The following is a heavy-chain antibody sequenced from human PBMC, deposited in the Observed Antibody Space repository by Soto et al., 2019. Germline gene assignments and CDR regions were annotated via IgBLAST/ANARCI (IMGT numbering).Heavy chain of an antibody. CDR2: ISAYNGNT. Sequence: GASVKVSCKASGYTFTSYYMHWVRQAPGQGLEWMGWISAYNGNTNYAQKLQGRVTMTTDTSTSTAYMELRSLRSDDTAVYYCARDLPHYDILTGYYYWGKGTMVPVSS. D-gene: IGHD3-9*01. J-gene: IGHJ3*01. CDR3: ARDLPHYDILTGYYY. CDR1: GYTFTSYY. V-gene: IGHV1-18*04.